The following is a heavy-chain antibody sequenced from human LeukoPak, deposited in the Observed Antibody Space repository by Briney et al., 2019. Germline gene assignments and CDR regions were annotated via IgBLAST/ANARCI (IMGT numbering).Heavy chain of an antibody. CDR3: ARDNAGSYFVDY. J-gene: IGHJ4*02. CDR2: ISSYANYI. Sequence: PGGSLRLSCEASGFTFSSYTLNWVRQAPGKGLEWVSSISSYANYIDYADSVKGRFTISRDNAENSLYLQMNSLRGEDTAVYYCARDNAGSYFVDYWGQGILVTVSS. D-gene: IGHD1-26*01. CDR1: GFTFSSYT. V-gene: IGHV3-21*06.